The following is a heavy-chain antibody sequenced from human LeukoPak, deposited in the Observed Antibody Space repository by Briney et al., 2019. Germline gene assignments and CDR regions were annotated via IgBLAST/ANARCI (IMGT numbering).Heavy chain of an antibody. CDR1: GFTFSSYG. J-gene: IGHJ6*03. CDR2: IRYDGSNK. V-gene: IGHV3-30*02. CDR3: ATRDFWSGYYKRDYYYYMDV. Sequence: GGSLRLSCAASGFTFSSYGMHWVRQAPGKGLEWVAFIRYDGSNKYYADSVKGRFTISRDNSKNTLYLQMNSLRAEDTAVYYCATRDFWSGYYKRDYYYYMDVWGKGTTVTVSS. D-gene: IGHD3-3*01.